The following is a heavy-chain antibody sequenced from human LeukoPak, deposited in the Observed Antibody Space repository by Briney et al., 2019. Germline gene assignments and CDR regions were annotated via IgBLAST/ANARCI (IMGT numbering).Heavy chain of an antibody. V-gene: IGHV1-8*03. J-gene: IGHJ4*02. D-gene: IGHD3/OR15-3a*01. Sequence: ASVKVSCKASGYTFTSYDINWVRQATGQGLEWMGWMSPNSGNTGYAQKFQGRVTITRNTSISTAYMELSSLRSEDTGVYYCARGFVDLNAREGKVYYFDYWGQGTLVTVSS. CDR1: GYTFTSYD. CDR2: MSPNSGNT. CDR3: ARGFVDLNAREGKVYYFDY.